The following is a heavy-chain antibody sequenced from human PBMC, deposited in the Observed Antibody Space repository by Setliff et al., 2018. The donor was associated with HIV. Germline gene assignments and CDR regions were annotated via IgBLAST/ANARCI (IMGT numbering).Heavy chain of an antibody. CDR2: INHSGST. CDR3: ARGKWFDP. J-gene: IGHJ5*02. CDR1: GGSFSGYY. Sequence: SETLSFTCAVYGGSFSGYYWSWIRQPPGKGLEWIGEINHSGSTNYNPSLKSRVTIAVDTSKNQFSLKLSSVTAADTAVYYCARGKWFDPWGQGTLVTVSS. V-gene: IGHV4-34*01.